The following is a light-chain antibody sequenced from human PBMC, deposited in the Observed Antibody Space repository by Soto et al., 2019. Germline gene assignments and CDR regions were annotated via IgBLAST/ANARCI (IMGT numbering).Light chain of an antibody. CDR1: QSVLNSSNNKNH. V-gene: IGKV4-1*01. CDR3: QQYYSSPT. J-gene: IGKJ1*01. CDR2: WAS. Sequence: DIVMTQSPDSMAVSLGERATFNCKSGQSVLNSSNNKNHLAWYQQKPGQPPKLLIYWASTRESGVPDRFSGSGSGTDFTLTISSLQAEDVAVYNCQQYYSSPTLGQGTKVDIK.